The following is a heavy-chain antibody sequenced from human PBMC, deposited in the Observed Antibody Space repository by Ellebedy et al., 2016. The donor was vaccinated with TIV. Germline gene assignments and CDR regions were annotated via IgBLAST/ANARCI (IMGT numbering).Heavy chain of an antibody. D-gene: IGHD5-18*01. CDR3: ARGRGYSYDVCDI. CDR1: GYSFSSYY. V-gene: IGHV1-2*04. J-gene: IGHJ3*02. Sequence: ATSVKVSCKASGYSFSSYYMHWVRQAPGQGLEWMGWINPNSGGTNYAQKFQGWVTMTRDTSISTAYMELRSLRSDDTAVYYCARGRGYSYDVCDIWGQGTMVIVSS. CDR2: INPNSGGT.